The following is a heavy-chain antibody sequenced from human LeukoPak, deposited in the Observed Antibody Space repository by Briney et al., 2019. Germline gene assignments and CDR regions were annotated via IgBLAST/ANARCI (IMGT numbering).Heavy chain of an antibody. D-gene: IGHD1-20*01. CDR2: INTDGSST. Sequence: PGGSLRLSCAASGFTFNAHWMHWVRQTPEKGLVWVSRINTDGSSTNYADFVKGRFTISRDNAKDTLYLQMNSLRAEDTAVYYCARDLNSNQIDYWGQGSLVSVSS. V-gene: IGHV3-74*01. CDR1: GFTFNAHW. J-gene: IGHJ4*02. CDR3: ARDLNSNQIDY.